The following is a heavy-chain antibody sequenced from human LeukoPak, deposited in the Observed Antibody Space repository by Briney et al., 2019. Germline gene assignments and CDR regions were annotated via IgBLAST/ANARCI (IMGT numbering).Heavy chain of an antibody. V-gene: IGHV3-66*01. CDR3: ARGGWYFY. D-gene: IGHD6-19*01. J-gene: IGHJ4*02. CDR1: GFSVRNNH. CDR2: IYNGGGT. Sequence: PGGSLRLSCAASGFSVRNNHIYWVRQAPGKGLEWVSVIYNGGGTYYTDSVKGRFTISRDDSKDTVFLQMNSLRAEDTAVYYCARGGWYFYWGQGTLVTVSP.